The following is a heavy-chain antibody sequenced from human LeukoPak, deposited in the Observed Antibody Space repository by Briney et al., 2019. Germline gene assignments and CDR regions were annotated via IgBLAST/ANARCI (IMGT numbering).Heavy chain of an antibody. D-gene: IGHD2-2*02. CDR3: ARDNTAYYGTDV. CDR2: ISSSSSYI. Sequence: GGSLRLSCAASGFTFSSYSMNWVRQAPGKGLEWVSSISSSSSYIYYADSVKGRFTISRDNAKNSLYLQMNSLRAEDTAVYYCARDNTAYYGTDVWGQGTTVTVSS. J-gene: IGHJ6*02. CDR1: GFTFSSYS. V-gene: IGHV3-21*01.